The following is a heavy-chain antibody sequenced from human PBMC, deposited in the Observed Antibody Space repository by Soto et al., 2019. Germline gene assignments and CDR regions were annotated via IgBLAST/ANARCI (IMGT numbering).Heavy chain of an antibody. CDR1: GFSLRTTGVG. CDR3: AHTWGLLFDY. V-gene: IGHV2-5*01. CDR2: IYWNDDK. J-gene: IGHJ4*02. D-gene: IGHD3-16*01. Sequence: QITLKESGPTLVKPTQTLTLTCTYSGFSLRTTGVGVGWIRQPPGKALEWLGIIYWNDDKRYSPSLKSRFTLTSDISKSQVVLTMTNMDPVDTATYYCAHTWGLLFDYWGQGTLVIVSS.